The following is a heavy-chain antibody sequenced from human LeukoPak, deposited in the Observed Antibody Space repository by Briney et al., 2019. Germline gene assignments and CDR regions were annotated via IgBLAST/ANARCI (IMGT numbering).Heavy chain of an antibody. V-gene: IGHV4-4*07. CDR1: GGSISSYY. D-gene: IGHD3-9*01. CDR3: ARGYFDRFDP. J-gene: IGHJ5*02. CDR2: IYTSGST. Sequence: SETLSLPCTVSGGSISSYYWSWIRQPAGKGLEWIGRIYTSGSTNHNPSLKSRVTMSVDTSKNQFSLKLSSVTAADTAVYFCARGYFDRFDPWGQGTLVTVSS.